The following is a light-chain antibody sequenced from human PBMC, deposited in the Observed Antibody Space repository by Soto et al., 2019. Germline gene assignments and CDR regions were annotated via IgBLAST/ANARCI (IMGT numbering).Light chain of an antibody. CDR3: QQYSSYFRT. CDR1: QTISSW. CDR2: KAS. Sequence: DIRMTQSPSTLSGSVGDRVTITCRASQTISSWLAWYQQKPGKAPKLLIYKASTLKSGVPSRFSGSGSGTEFTLTISSLQPDDFATYHCQQYSSYFRTFGQGTKVDIK. V-gene: IGKV1-5*03. J-gene: IGKJ1*01.